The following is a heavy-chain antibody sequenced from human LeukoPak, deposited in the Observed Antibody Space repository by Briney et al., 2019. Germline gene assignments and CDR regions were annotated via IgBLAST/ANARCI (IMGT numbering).Heavy chain of an antibody. D-gene: IGHD3-9*01. CDR1: DDSISSSSHF. J-gene: IGHJ3*02. V-gene: IGHV4-39*02. Sequence: SETLSLTCTVSDDSISSSSHFWGWIRQPPGKGLEWIGCISYSGTTYYNPSLKSRVAVSVDTSKNRFSLNLSSVTAADTAVYYCARDWLFGSFDIWGQGTMVTVSS. CDR3: ARDWLFGSFDI. CDR2: ISYSGTT.